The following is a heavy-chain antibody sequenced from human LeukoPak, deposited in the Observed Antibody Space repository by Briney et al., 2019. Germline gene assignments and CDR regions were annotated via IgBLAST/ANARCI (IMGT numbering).Heavy chain of an antibody. CDR3: ARGTFDGFDP. V-gene: IGHV3-21*01. CDR2: ISSSSSYI. Sequence: VGSLRLSCASSGFTFSSYSMNWVRQAPGTVLEWVSSISSSSSYIYYADSVKGRFTISRDNAKNSLYLQMNSLRAEDTAVYYCARGTFDGFDPWGQGTLVTVSS. CDR1: GFTFSSYS. D-gene: IGHD3-16*01. J-gene: IGHJ5*02.